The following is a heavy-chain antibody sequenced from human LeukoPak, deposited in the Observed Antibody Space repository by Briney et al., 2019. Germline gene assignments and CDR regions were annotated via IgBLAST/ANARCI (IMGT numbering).Heavy chain of an antibody. D-gene: IGHD4-11*01. J-gene: IGHJ5*02. CDR2: ISFGSSYI. CDR1: GFIFRTYE. CDR3: ARASTDYSVTDGFDT. Sequence: GGSLRLSCGISGFIFRTYEMTWVRQAPGKGLEWVSLISFGSSYISYADSLKGRFTVSRDDAKSSVYLEMTSLRAEDTAVYYCARASTDYSVTDGFDTWGPGTLVTVSS. V-gene: IGHV3-21*01.